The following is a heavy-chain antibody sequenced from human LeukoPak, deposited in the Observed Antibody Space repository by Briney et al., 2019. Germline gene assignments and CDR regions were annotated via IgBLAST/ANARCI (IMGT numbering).Heavy chain of an antibody. CDR1: GFTFSSYG. V-gene: IGHV3-30*02. Sequence: GGSLRLSSAASGFTFSSYGMHWVRQAPGKGLEWVAFIRYDGSTKYYAASVKGRFTISRDNSKNTLYLQVSSLRAEDTAVYYCATKAAPGTFYYMDVWGKGTTVTVSS. CDR3: ATKAAPGTFYYMDV. J-gene: IGHJ6*03. CDR2: IRYDGSTK. D-gene: IGHD6-6*01.